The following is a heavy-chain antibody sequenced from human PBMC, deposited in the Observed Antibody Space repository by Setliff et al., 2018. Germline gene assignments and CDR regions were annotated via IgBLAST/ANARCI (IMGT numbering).Heavy chain of an antibody. CDR1: GFTFGSYW. D-gene: IGHD3-10*01. V-gene: IGHV3-7*01. J-gene: IGHJ4*02. CDR2: IHQDGSER. Sequence: PGGSLRLSCAASGFTFGSYWMTWVRQAPEKGLEWVANIHQDGSERHYVDSVKGRFTISRGNAKTSLFLQMNILEVEDTAVYYCVRDWASGDDHWGRGTLVTVSS. CDR3: VRDWASGDDH.